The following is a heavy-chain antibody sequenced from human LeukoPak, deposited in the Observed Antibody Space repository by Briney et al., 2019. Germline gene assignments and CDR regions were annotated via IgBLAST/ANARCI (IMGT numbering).Heavy chain of an antibody. CDR1: GYTFTGYY. Sequence: ASVKVSCKASGYTFTGYYMHWVRQAPGQGHEWMGRTNPNSGGTNYAQKFQGRVTMTRDTSISTAYMELSRLRSDDTAVYYCARTVAGDNDAFDIWGQGTMVTVSS. CDR2: TNPNSGGT. CDR3: ARTVAGDNDAFDI. J-gene: IGHJ3*02. V-gene: IGHV1-2*06. D-gene: IGHD6-19*01.